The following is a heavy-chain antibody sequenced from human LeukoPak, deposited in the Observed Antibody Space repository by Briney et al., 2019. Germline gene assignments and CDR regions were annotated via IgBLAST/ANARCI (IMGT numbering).Heavy chain of an antibody. D-gene: IGHD2-2*01. V-gene: IGHV1-2*02. Sequence: ASVKVSCKASGYTFTGHYMHWVRQAPGQGLEWLAWINPNSGGTNYAQNFQGRVIMTRDTSISTAYMELTRLRSDDTAVYYCARGLGVPAETTTLFDYWGQGTLVTVSS. CDR1: GYTFTGHY. CDR2: INPNSGGT. J-gene: IGHJ4*02. CDR3: ARGLGVPAETTTLFDY.